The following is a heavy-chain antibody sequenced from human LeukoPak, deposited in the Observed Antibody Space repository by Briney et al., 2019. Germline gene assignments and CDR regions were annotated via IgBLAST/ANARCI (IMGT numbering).Heavy chain of an antibody. J-gene: IGHJ6*03. CDR1: GYSISSGYY. CDR2: IYYSGST. V-gene: IGHV4-61*01. D-gene: IGHD1-1*01. Sequence: PSETLSLTCTVSGYSISSGYYWSWIRQPPGKGLEWIGYIYYSGSTNYNPSLKSRVTISVDTSKNQFSLKLSSVTAADTAVYYCAREGGLERRYYYYYMDVWGKGTTVTISS. CDR3: AREGGLERRYYYYYMDV.